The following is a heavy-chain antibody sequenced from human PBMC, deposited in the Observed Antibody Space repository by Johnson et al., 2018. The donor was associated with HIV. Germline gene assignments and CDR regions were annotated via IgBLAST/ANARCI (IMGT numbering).Heavy chain of an antibody. CDR2: IYSGGST. D-gene: IGHD6-6*01. CDR1: GFTFSSNH. J-gene: IGHJ3*02. CDR3: ARDSSNSFRFEMYAFDI. V-gene: IGHV3-66*02. Sequence: VQLVESGGGVVQPGRSLRLSCAASGFTFSSNHMRWVRQAPGKGLEWVSVIYSGGSTYYADSVKGRFTISRDNSKNTLFLEMNSLRPEDTAVYYCARDSSNSFRFEMYAFDIWGQGTMVTVSS.